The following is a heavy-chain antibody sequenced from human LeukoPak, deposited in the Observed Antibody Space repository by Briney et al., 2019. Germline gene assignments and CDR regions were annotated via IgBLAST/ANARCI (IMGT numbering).Heavy chain of an antibody. V-gene: IGHV4-59*01. CDR3: ARENYGDYPDAFDI. Sequence: SETLSLTCTVSGGSISSYYWSWIRQPPGKGLEWIGYIYYSGSTNYNPSLKSRVTISVDTSKNQFSLKLSSVTAADTAVYYCARENYGDYPDAFDIWGQGTMVTVSS. D-gene: IGHD4-17*01. CDR2: IYYSGST. CDR1: GGSISSYY. J-gene: IGHJ3*02.